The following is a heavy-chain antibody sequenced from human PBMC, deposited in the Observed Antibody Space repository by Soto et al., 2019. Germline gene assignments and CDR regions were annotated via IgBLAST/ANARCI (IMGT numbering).Heavy chain of an antibody. CDR3: ARGMFVQPRAAPDY. Sequence: ASVKVSCKASGYTFTSYDINWVRQATGQGLEWMGWMNPNSSNTGYAQKFQGRVTMTRNTSISTAYMELSSLRSEDTAVYYCARGMFVQPRAAPDYWGQGTLVTVSS. J-gene: IGHJ4*02. D-gene: IGHD3-10*02. CDR1: GYTFTSYD. CDR2: MNPNSSNT. V-gene: IGHV1-8*01.